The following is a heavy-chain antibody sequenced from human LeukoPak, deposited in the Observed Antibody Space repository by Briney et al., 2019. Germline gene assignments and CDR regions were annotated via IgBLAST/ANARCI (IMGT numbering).Heavy chain of an antibody. Sequence: RASVKVSCKASGYTFTSYAMNWVRQAPGQGLEWMGWINTNTGNPTYAQGFTGRFVFSLDTSVSTAYLQISSLKAEDTAVYYCARQYCSSTSCYLRTVWWFAYWGQEPWSPSPQ. J-gene: IGHJ4*01. D-gene: IGHD2-2*01. CDR2: INTNTGNP. V-gene: IGHV7-4-1*02. CDR3: ARQYCSSTSCYLRTVWWFAY. CDR1: GYTFTSYA.